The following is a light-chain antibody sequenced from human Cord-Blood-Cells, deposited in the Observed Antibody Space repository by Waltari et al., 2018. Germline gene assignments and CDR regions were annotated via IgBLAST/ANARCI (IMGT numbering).Light chain of an antibody. Sequence: QSVLTQPPSVSEAPRQRVTISCSGSSSTIGTTAVNWYPQPPGKAPKLLIYYDDLLPSGVSDRFSGSKSGTSASLAISGLQSEDEADYYCAAWDDSLNGWVFGGGTKLTVL. V-gene: IGLV1-36*01. CDR3: AAWDDSLNGWV. CDR1: SSTIGTTA. J-gene: IGLJ3*02. CDR2: YDD.